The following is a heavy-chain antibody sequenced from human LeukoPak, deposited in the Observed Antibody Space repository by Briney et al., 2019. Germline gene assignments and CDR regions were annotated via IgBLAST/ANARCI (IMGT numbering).Heavy chain of an antibody. V-gene: IGHV3-7*03. CDR2: IKQDGSDR. J-gene: IGHJ4*02. CDR1: GFTFRNYW. Sequence: GGSLRLSCAASGFTFRNYWMSWVRQAPGTGLEWVANIKQDGSDRNYVTSVRGRFTISRDNAESSLYLQMNSLRVEDTAVYYCVRNLAVAGTCFDTWGQGTLVTVSS. D-gene: IGHD6-19*01. CDR3: VRNLAVAGTCFDT.